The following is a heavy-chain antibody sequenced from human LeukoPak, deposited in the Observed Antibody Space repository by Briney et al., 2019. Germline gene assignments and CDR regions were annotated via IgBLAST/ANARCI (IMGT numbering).Heavy chain of an antibody. D-gene: IGHD3-9*01. CDR3: ARQYIDILTGYHRGELYWYFDL. CDR1: GYSISSGYF. Sequence: PSETLSLTCTVSGYSISSGYFWGWIRQPPGKGLEWIGGFYHSGITYYNPSLKSRVTISVEMSKNQFSLKLSSVTAADTAVYYCARQYIDILTGYHRGELYWYFDLWGRGTLVTVSS. J-gene: IGHJ2*01. V-gene: IGHV4-38-2*02. CDR2: FYHSGIT.